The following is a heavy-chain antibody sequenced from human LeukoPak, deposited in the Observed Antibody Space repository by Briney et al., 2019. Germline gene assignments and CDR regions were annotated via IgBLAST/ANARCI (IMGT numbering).Heavy chain of an antibody. Sequence: ASVKVSRKVSGYTLTELSMHWVRQAPGKGLEWMGGFDPEDGETIYAQKFQGRVTMTEDTSTDTAYMELSSLRSEDTAVYYCATSIFDSYSGSYFDYWGQGTLVTVSS. V-gene: IGHV1-24*01. D-gene: IGHD1-26*01. J-gene: IGHJ4*03. CDR3: ATSIFDSYSGSYFDY. CDR1: GYTLTELS. CDR2: FDPEDGET.